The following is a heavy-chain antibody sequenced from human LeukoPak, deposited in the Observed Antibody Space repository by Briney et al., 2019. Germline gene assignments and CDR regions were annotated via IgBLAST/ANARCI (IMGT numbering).Heavy chain of an antibody. J-gene: IGHJ3*02. CDR2: IYYSGST. Sequence: SETLSLTCTVSGGSLSSYYWSWIRQPPGKGLEWIGYIYYSGSTNYNPSLKSRVTISVDTSKNQFSLKLSSVTAADTAVYYCARDQIGGSSQKCDVAFDIWGQGTMVTVSS. D-gene: IGHD1-26*01. CDR1: GGSLSSYY. CDR3: ARDQIGGSSQKCDVAFDI. V-gene: IGHV4-59*01.